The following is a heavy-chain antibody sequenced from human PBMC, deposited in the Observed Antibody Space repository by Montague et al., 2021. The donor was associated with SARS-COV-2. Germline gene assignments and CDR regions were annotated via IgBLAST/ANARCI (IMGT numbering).Heavy chain of an antibody. J-gene: IGHJ4*02. CDR1: GGSISSSSYY. V-gene: IGHV4-39*01. Sequence: SETLSLTCTVSGGSISSSSYYWGWIRQPPVKGLEWIGSIYYSGSTYYNPSLKSRVTISVDTSKNQFSLKLSSVTAADTAVYYCAGREDYYGSGSYPNWGQGTLVTVSS. D-gene: IGHD3-10*01. CDR2: IYYSGST. CDR3: AGREDYYGSGSYPN.